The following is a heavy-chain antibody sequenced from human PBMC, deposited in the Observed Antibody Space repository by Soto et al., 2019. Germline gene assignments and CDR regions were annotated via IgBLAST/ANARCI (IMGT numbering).Heavy chain of an antibody. CDR2: ISGSGGST. CDR1: GFTFSSYA. CDR3: AKDDVTGWNRNWFGS. J-gene: IGHJ5*01. V-gene: IGHV3-23*01. Sequence: GGSLRLSCAASGFTFSSYAMSWVRQAPGKGLEWVSVISGSGGSTYYADSVKGRFTISRDNSKNTLYLQINSLRVEDTAVYYCAKDDVTGWNRNWFGSWGQGTLVTVSS. D-gene: IGHD1-1*01.